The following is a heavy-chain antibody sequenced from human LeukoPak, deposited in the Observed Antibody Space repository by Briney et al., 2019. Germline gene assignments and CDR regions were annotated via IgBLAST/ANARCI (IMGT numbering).Heavy chain of an antibody. Sequence: PSETLSLTCTVSGYSITSDYYWSWIRQPAGKGLEWIGRIYTSGSTNYNPSLKSRVTISIDTSKNQFSLKLSSVTAADTAVYYCARAVRLWFENNWFDPWGQGTLVTVSS. D-gene: IGHD3-10*01. CDR3: ARAVRLWFENNWFDP. J-gene: IGHJ5*02. CDR1: GYSITSDYY. V-gene: IGHV4-61*02. CDR2: IYTSGST.